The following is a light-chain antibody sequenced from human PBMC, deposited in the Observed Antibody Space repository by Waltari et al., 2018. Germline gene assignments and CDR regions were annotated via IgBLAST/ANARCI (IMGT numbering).Light chain of an antibody. CDR1: QSVSSSY. CDR2: GAS. J-gene: IGKJ2*01. CDR3: QQYGSSPST. V-gene: IGKV3-20*01. Sequence: EIWLTQTPGTLSLSPGERATLSCRASQSVSSSYVAWYKQKPGQAPRLLISGASSTATVIPDRFSGSGSGTDFTLTISRLEPEDFAVYYCQQYGSSPSTFGQGTKLEIK.